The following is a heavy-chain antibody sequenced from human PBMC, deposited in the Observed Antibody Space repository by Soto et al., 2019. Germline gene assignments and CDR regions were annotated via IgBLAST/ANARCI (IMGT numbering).Heavy chain of an antibody. CDR2: IYHSGST. J-gene: IGHJ6*02. V-gene: IGHV4-30-2*01. CDR1: GGSISSGGYS. D-gene: IGHD2-21*02. CDR3: ARVCGGDCHYGMDV. Sequence: SETLSLTCAVSGGSISSGGYSWSWNRQPPGKGLEWIGYIYHSGSTYYNPSLKSRVTISIDRSKNQFSLKLSSVTAADTAVYYCARVCGGDCHYGMDVWGQGTTVTVSS.